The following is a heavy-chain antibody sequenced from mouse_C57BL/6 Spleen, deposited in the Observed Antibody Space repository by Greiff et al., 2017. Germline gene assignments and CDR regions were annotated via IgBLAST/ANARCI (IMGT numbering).Heavy chain of an antibody. Sequence: VQLQQSGAELVKPGASVKLSCKASGYTFTSYWMQWVKQRPGQGLEWIGEIDPSDSYTNYNQKFKGKATLTVDTSSSTAYMQLSSLTSEDSAVYYCARYYGSSHWYFDVWGTGTTVTVSS. CDR2: IDPSDSYT. CDR1: GYTFTSYW. V-gene: IGHV1-50*01. CDR3: ARYYGSSHWYFDV. D-gene: IGHD1-1*01. J-gene: IGHJ1*03.